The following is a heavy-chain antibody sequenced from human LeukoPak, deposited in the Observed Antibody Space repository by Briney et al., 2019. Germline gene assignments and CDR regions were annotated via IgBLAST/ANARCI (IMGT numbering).Heavy chain of an antibody. CDR3: ARGGRWFDY. CDR1: GFTFSSYA. V-gene: IGHV3-30*04. Sequence: GRSLRLSCAASGFTFSSYAMHWVRQAPGKGLEWVAVISYDGSNKYYAGSVKGRFTISRDNSKNTLYLQMNSLRAEDTAVYYCARGGRWFDYWGQGTLVTVSS. J-gene: IGHJ4*02. CDR2: ISYDGSNK. D-gene: IGHD3-16*01.